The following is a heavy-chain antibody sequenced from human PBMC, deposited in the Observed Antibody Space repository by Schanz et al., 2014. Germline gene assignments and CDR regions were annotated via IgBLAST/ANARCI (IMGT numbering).Heavy chain of an antibody. CDR1: GFTFSDYY. Sequence: EVQLVESGGGLVTPGGSLRLSCAASGFTFSDYYMSWIRQAPGKGLEWVSVISGSGGSTDYADSVKGRFTISRDNSKNTVHLQMNSLRAEDTAVYFCAKDRWRATVMVDAFDIWGQGTKVTVSS. J-gene: IGHJ3*02. CDR3: AKDRWRATVMVDAFDI. D-gene: IGHD4-4*01. V-gene: IGHV3-23*04. CDR2: ISGSGGST.